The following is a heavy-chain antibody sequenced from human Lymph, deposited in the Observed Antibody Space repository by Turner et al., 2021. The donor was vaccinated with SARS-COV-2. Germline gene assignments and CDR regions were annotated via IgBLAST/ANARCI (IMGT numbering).Heavy chain of an antibody. CDR3: ARDRGGYGAYYYGMDV. Sequence: EVQLVESGGGLVQSGGSLSPSCAASGFTFSSYSMNWVRQAPGKGLEWVSYISISSSTIYYADSVKGRFTISRDNAKNSLYLQMNSLRDEDTAVYYCARDRGGYGAYYYGMDVWGQGTTVTVSS. CDR2: ISISSSTI. D-gene: IGHD2-15*01. J-gene: IGHJ6*02. V-gene: IGHV3-48*02. CDR1: GFTFSSYS.